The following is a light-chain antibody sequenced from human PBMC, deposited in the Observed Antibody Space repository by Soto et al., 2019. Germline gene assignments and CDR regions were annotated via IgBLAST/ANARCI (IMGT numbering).Light chain of an antibody. CDR1: SSDVGSYNY. CDR2: DVN. CDR3: SSYTTFKRGMV. J-gene: IGLJ1*01. V-gene: IGLV2-14*03. Sequence: QSVLTQPASVSGSPGQSITISCTGTSSDVGSYNYVSWYQQHPGKAPKLMIYDVNSRPSGVSHRFSGSKSGNTASLTISGPQAEDEGNYYCSSYTTFKRGMVFGTGTKVTVL.